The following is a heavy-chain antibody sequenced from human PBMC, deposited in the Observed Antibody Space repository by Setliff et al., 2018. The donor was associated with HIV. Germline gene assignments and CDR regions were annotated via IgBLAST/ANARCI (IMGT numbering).Heavy chain of an antibody. D-gene: IGHD3-22*01. Sequence: PSETLSLTCTVSGGSVSSGSYYWSWIRQPPGKGLEWIGYIYYSGSTYYNPSLNSRVTISVDASKNQFSLKLSSVTAADTAVYYCASLPPLYDSSGYYFDYWGQGTLVTVSS. CDR2: IYYSGST. CDR3: ASLPPLYDSSGYYFDY. J-gene: IGHJ4*02. V-gene: IGHV4-39*01. CDR1: GGSVSSGSYY.